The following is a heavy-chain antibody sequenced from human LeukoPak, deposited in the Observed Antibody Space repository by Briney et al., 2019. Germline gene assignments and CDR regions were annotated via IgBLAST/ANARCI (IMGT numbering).Heavy chain of an antibody. CDR3: ARVRRGAPDAFDI. CDR1: GGSISSSSYY. V-gene: IGHV4-39*07. CDR2: IYYSGST. D-gene: IGHD1-26*01. J-gene: IGHJ3*02. Sequence: SEALSLTCTVSGGSISSSSYYWGWIRQPPGKGLEWIGSIYYSGSTYYNPSLKSRVTISVDTSKNQFSLKLSSVTAADAAVYYCARVRRGAPDAFDIWGQGTMVTVSS.